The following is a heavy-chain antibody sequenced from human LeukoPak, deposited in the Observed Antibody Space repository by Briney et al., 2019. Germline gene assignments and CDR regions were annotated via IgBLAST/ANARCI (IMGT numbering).Heavy chain of an antibody. CDR2: IIPIFGTA. J-gene: IGHJ6*04. CDR1: GGTFSSYA. Sequence: GASVKVSCKASGGTFSSYAISWVRRAPGQGLEWMGGIIPIFGTANYAQKFQGRVTITADESTSTAYMELSSLRSEDTAVYYCARGGGGYYYYGMDVWGKGTTVTVSS. CDR3: ARGGGGYYYYGMDV. D-gene: IGHD3-10*01. V-gene: IGHV1-69*13.